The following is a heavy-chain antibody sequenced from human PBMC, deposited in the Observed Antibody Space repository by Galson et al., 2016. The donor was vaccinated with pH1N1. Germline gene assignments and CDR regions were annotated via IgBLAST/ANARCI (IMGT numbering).Heavy chain of an antibody. D-gene: IGHD4-17*01. Sequence: PALVKPTQTLTLTCTFSGFSLRTSGVGVGWIRQPPGKALEWLALIYWDDDKRYSPSLKSRLTTTKDTSKNQVVLTMTNMDPVDTATYYCARNGYGDYVGYFDYWGQGTLVTVSS. CDR2: IYWDDDK. J-gene: IGHJ4*02. CDR1: GFSLRTSGVG. V-gene: IGHV2-5*02. CDR3: ARNGYGDYVGYFDY.